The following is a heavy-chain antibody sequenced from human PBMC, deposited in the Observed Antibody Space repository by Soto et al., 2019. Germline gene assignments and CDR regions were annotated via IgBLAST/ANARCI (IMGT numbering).Heavy chain of an antibody. CDR2: INPNSGGT. J-gene: IGHJ2*01. Sequence: QVQLVQAGAEVKKPGASVKVSCKASGYTFTGYYMHWVRQAPGQGLEWMGWINPNSGGTNYAQKFQGRVTMTRDTSISPAYVGRSRLRSGDRAVYGWARERGGGGGYFDLWGRGTLVTVSS. D-gene: IGHD3-16*01. CDR1: GYTFTGYY. V-gene: IGHV1-2*02. CDR3: ARERGGGGGYFDL.